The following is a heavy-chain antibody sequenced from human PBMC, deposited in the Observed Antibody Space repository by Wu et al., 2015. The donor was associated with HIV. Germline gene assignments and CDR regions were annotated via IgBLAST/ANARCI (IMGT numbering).Heavy chain of an antibody. Sequence: QVQLVQSGAEVMKPGAPVKVSCKVSGYTLTEVSMHWVRLAPGKGLEWMGGFEPEDGEIIYAQKFQGRVTMTEDTSTDTAYMELRSLRSEDTAVYYCATVGTVVAGLDSVGQGTLVTVSS. CDR3: ATVGTVVAGLDS. CDR1: GYTLTEVS. J-gene: IGHJ4*02. V-gene: IGHV1-24*01. D-gene: IGHD6-19*01. CDR2: FEPEDGEI.